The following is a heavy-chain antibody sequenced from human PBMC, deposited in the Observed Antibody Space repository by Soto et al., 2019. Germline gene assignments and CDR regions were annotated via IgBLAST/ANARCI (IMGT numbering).Heavy chain of an antibody. J-gene: IGHJ4*02. CDR3: SRSTYTGSSAYFDN. CDR2: VFHTGNT. V-gene: IGHV4-59*01. CDR1: GGSMIHDY. D-gene: IGHD6-6*01. Sequence: XETLSLSCTVSGGSMIHDYWTWIRQSPGRGLEWIGYVFHTGNTNYNPSLKSRVTITVDTAKNRFSLKLGSVTAADTAVYYCSRSTYTGSSAYFDNWGPGVLVTVSS.